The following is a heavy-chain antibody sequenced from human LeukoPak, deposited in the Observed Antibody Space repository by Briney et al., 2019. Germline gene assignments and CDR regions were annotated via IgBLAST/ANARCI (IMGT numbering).Heavy chain of an antibody. CDR3: AREQYGGSGSYPHY. D-gene: IGHD3-10*01. J-gene: IGHJ4*02. V-gene: IGHV4-59*12. Sequence: PSETLSLTCTVSGGSISSYYWSWIRQPPGKGLEWVGYIYYSGSTNYNPSLKSRVTLSIDTSKNQFSLKLTSVTAADTAVYYCAREQYGGSGSYPHYWGQGTLVTVSS. CDR2: IYYSGST. CDR1: GGSISSYY.